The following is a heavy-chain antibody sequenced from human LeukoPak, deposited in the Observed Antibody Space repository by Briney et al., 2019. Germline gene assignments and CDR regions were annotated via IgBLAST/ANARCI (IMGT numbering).Heavy chain of an antibody. CDR2: ISGSGGST. CDR1: GFTFSSYA. V-gene: IGHV3-23*01. D-gene: IGHD3-16*01. CDR3: AKALFRNYDYVWGSSP. Sequence: GGSLRLSCAASGFTFSSYAMSWVRQAPGKGLEWVSAISGSGGSTYYADSVKGRFTISRDDSKNTLYLQMNSLRAEDTAVYYCAKALFRNYDYVWGSSPWGQGTMVTVSS. J-gene: IGHJ3*01.